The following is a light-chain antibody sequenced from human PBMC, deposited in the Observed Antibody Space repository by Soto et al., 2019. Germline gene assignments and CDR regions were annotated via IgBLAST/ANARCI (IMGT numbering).Light chain of an antibody. CDR1: QSVYSN. J-gene: IGKJ4*01. CDR2: GAS. Sequence: EIVMTQSPATLSVSPGGRATLSCRASQSVYSNLAWYQQKPGQAPRLLIYGASTRATGIPARFGGSGAGTDFTLTISSLQSEDSAVYYCQQYNNWPPVTFGGGTRVEIK. CDR3: QQYNNWPPVT. V-gene: IGKV3-15*01.